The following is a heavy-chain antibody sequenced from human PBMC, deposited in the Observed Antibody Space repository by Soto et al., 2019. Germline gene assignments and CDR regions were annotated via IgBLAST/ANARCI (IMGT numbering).Heavy chain of an antibody. CDR2: IIPIFGTA. CDR3: ARGRQDSHYDILTGTHYYYGMDV. CDR1: GGTFSSYA. J-gene: IGHJ6*02. V-gene: IGHV1-69*13. D-gene: IGHD3-9*01. Sequence: GASVKVSCKASGGTFSSYAISWVRQAPGQGLEWMGGIIPIFGTANYAQKFQGRVTITADESTSTAYMELSSLRSEDTAVYYCARGRQDSHYDILTGTHYYYGMDVWGQGTTVTVSS.